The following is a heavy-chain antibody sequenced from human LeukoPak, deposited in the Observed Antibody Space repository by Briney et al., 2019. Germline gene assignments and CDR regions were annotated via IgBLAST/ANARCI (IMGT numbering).Heavy chain of an antibody. Sequence: GGSLRLSCAASGFTFSDHYMDWVRQAPGKGLEWVSSISSSSSYIYYADSVKGRFTISRDNAKNSLYLQMNSLRAEDTAVYYCAREFFTSSGWEYYYYYGMDVWGQGTTVTVSS. CDR3: AREFFTSSGWEYYYYYGMDV. CDR1: GFTFSDHY. CDR2: ISSSSSYI. J-gene: IGHJ6*02. D-gene: IGHD6-19*01. V-gene: IGHV3-21*01.